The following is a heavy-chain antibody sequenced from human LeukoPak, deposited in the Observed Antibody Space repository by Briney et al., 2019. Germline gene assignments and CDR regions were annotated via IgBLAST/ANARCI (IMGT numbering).Heavy chain of an antibody. CDR3: AKVVVVVPAASDY. V-gene: IGHV3-23*01. Sequence: PGGSLRLSCAASGFTFSSYAMSWVRQAPGKGLEWVSAISGSGGSTYYADSVKGRFTISRDNSKNTLYLQMNSLRAVDTAVYYCAKVVVVVPAASDYWGQGTLVTVSS. D-gene: IGHD2-2*01. CDR2: ISGSGGST. CDR1: GFTFSSYA. J-gene: IGHJ4*02.